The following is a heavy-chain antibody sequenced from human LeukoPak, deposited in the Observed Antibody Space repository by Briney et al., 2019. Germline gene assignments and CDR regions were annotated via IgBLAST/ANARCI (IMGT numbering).Heavy chain of an antibody. V-gene: IGHV3-30*04. CDR3: ARDSYCSSTSCPMMYYYYGMDV. J-gene: IGHJ6*02. CDR1: GFTFSSYA. CDR2: ISYDGSNK. Sequence: PGGSLRLSCAASGFTFSSYAMHWVRQAPGRGLEWVAVISYDGSNKYYADSVKGRFTISRDNSKNMLYLQMNSLRAEDTAVYYCARDSYCSSTSCPMMYYYYGMDVWGQGTTVTVSS. D-gene: IGHD2-2*01.